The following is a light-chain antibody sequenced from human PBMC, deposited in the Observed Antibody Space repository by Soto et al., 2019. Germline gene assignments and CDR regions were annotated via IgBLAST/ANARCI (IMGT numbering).Light chain of an antibody. Sequence: ERVMTQSPATLSASPGERVTLSCRASQSVASSVAWYQQKPGQAPRLILYGASSRATGIPDRFSGSGSGTDFTLTISRLEPEDFAVYFCQQYGGSPYTFGQGTKVDIK. V-gene: IGKV3-20*01. CDR3: QQYGGSPYT. CDR2: GAS. J-gene: IGKJ2*01. CDR1: QSVASS.